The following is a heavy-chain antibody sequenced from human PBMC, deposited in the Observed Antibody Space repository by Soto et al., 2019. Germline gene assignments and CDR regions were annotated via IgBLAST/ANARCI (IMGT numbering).Heavy chain of an antibody. J-gene: IGHJ1*01. Sequence: QVQLQESGPGLVKPSGTLSLTCAVSGGSISSSNWLSWVRQPPGKGLEWIGEIYHSGSTNYNPSLKSRVTISVDKSKNQFSLKLSSVTAADTAVYYCASRPSLRWLQLPEYFQHWGQGTLVTVAS. D-gene: IGHD5-12*01. CDR1: GGSISSSNW. CDR2: IYHSGST. V-gene: IGHV4-4*02. CDR3: ASRPSLRWLQLPEYFQH.